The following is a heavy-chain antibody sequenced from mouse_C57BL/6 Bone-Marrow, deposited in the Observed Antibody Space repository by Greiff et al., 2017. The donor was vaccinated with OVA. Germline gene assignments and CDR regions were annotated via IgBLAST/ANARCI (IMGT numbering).Heavy chain of an antibody. CDR3: ASPYYYGSSYPFAY. J-gene: IGHJ3*01. CDR2: IYPGDGDP. V-gene: IGHV1-82*01. CDR1: GYAFSSSW. D-gene: IGHD1-1*01. Sequence: LEESGPELVKPGASVKISCKASGYAFSSSWMNWVKQRPGKGLEWIGRIYPGDGDPNYNGKFKGKATLTADKSSSTAYMQLSSLTSEDSAVYFCASPYYYGSSYPFAYWGQGTLVTVSA.